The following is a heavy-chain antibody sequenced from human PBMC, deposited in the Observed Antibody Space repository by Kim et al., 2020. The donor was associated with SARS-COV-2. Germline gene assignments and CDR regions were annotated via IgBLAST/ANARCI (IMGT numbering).Heavy chain of an antibody. J-gene: IGHJ6*02. Sequence: GGSLRLSCAASGFTFSSYRMNWVRQAPGKGLEWVSCISSSSGYIYYADSVKGRFTISRDNAKNSLYLQMNSLRAEYTAVYYCARDQGSSTWYYYYGMDVWGQGTTVTVSS. D-gene: IGHD6-13*01. CDR2: ISSSSGYI. CDR3: ARDQGSSTWYYYYGMDV. V-gene: IGHV3-21*01. CDR1: GFTFSSYR.